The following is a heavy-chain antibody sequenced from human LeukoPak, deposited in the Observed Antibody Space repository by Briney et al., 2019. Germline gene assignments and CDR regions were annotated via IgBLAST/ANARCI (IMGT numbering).Heavy chain of an antibody. CDR1: GGTFSSYA. V-gene: IGHV1-69*13. Sequence: SVKVSCKASGGTFSSYAISWVRQAPGQGLEWMGGIIPIFGTANYAQKFQGRVTITADESTSTAYMELRSLRSDDTAVYYCARVVGIAARRGAWFDPWGQGTLVTVSS. CDR3: ARVVGIAARRGAWFDP. J-gene: IGHJ5*02. CDR2: IIPIFGTA. D-gene: IGHD6-6*01.